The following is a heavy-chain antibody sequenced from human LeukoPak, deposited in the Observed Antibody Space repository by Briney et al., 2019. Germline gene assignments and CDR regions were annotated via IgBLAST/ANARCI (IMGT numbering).Heavy chain of an antibody. CDR2: INPNSGGT. V-gene: IGHV1-2*02. D-gene: IGHD6-19*01. Sequence: ASVKVSCKASGYTFTSYGISWVRQAPGQGLEWMGWINPNSGGTNYAQKFQGRVTMTRDTSISTAYMELRSLRSDDTAVYYCARGPIAVAGTEYYYYYYMDVWGKGTTVTISS. CDR3: ARGPIAVAGTEYYYYYYMDV. J-gene: IGHJ6*03. CDR1: GYTFTSYG.